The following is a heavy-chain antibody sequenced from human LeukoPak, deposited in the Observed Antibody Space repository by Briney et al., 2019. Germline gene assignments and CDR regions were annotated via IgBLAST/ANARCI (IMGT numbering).Heavy chain of an antibody. CDR3: ARDRTMATITPLDY. Sequence: GGSLRLSCAASGFTFSSYGMHWVRQAPGKGLEWVAVIWYDGSNKYYADSVKGRFTISRDNSKNTLYLQMNSLRTEDTAVYYCARDRTMATITPLDYWGQGTLVTVSS. D-gene: IGHD5-12*01. J-gene: IGHJ4*02. CDR1: GFTFSSYG. V-gene: IGHV3-33*01. CDR2: IWYDGSNK.